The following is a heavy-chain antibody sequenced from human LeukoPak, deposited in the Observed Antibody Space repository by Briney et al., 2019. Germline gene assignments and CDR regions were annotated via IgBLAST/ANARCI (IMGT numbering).Heavy chain of an antibody. CDR1: GFTFSTYG. CDR3: ARVDDLDAFAV. CDR2: IWYDGSNK. D-gene: IGHD2-2*03. Sequence: PGGSLRLSCAASGFTFSTYGMHWVRQAPGKGLEWLTDIWYDGSNKYYTDSVKGRFTISRDNSKNTLYLQMNSLRAEDTAVYYCARVDDLDAFAVWGQGTMVIVFS. J-gene: IGHJ3*01. V-gene: IGHV3-33*01.